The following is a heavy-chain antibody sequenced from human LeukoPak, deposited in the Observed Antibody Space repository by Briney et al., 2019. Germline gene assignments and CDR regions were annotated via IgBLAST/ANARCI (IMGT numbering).Heavy chain of an antibody. V-gene: IGHV1-69*13. J-gene: IGHJ4*02. CDR1: GGTFSSYA. CDR2: IIPIFGTA. Sequence: SVKVSCKASGGTFSSYAISWVRQAPGQGLEWMGGIIPIFGTANYAQKFQGRVTITADESTSTAYMELSSLRSEDTAVYYCARESPQSLRYCSSTSCLYYFDYWGQGTLVTVSS. CDR3: ARESPQSLRYCSSTSCLYYFDY. D-gene: IGHD2-2*01.